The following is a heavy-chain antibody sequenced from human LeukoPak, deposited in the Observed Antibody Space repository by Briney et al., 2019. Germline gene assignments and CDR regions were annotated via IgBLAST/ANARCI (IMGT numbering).Heavy chain of an antibody. D-gene: IGHD2-15*01. Sequence: SQTLSLTCTVSGGSISSGGYYWSWIRQHPGKGLEWIGYIYYSGSTYYNPSLKSRVTISVDTSKNQISLKLSSVTAADTAVYYCARGRTVVIDYWGQGTLVTVSA. CDR1: GGSISSGGYY. J-gene: IGHJ4*02. CDR2: IYYSGST. CDR3: ARGRTVVIDY. V-gene: IGHV4-31*03.